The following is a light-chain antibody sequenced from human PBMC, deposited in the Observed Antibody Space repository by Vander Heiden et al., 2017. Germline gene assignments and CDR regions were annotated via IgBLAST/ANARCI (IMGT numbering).Light chain of an antibody. CDR3: QQSNSTLYT. V-gene: IGKV1-39*01. CDR1: QSISSY. Sequence: DIQMTQSPSSLSASLVDSVTITYRASQSISSYLNWYQQKPGKATKLLNYAASSLQSGVPSRFSSSGSRTDFTLTISSLQPEDFATYYCQQSNSTLYTFGQGTKLEIK. J-gene: IGKJ2*01. CDR2: AAS.